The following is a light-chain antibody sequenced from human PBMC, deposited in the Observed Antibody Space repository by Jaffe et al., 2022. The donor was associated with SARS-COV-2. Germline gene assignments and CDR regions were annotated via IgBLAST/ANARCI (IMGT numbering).Light chain of an antibody. V-gene: IGLV2-23*01. CDR1: SSDVGSYNL. J-gene: IGLJ1*01. Sequence: QSALTQPASVSGSPGQSITISCTGTSSDVGSYNLVSWYQKHPGKAPKFIIYEGTKRPSGVSNRFSGSKSGKTASLTISGLQTEDEADYYCFSYAGSSTYVFGTGTKVTVL. CDR2: EGT. CDR3: FSYAGSSTYV.